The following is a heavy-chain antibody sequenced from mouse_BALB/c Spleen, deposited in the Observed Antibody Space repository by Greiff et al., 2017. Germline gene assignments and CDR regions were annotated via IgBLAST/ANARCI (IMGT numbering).Heavy chain of an antibody. J-gene: IGHJ3*01. Sequence: EVQLVESGPGLVKPSQSLSLTCTVTGYSITSDYAWNWIRQFPGNKLEWMGYISYSGSTSYNPSLKSRISITRDTSKNQFFLQLNSVTTEDTATYYCARSYYRYDGFAYWGQGTLVTVSA. CDR2: ISYSGST. V-gene: IGHV3-2*02. CDR3: ARSYYRYDGFAY. CDR1: GYSITSDYA. D-gene: IGHD2-14*01.